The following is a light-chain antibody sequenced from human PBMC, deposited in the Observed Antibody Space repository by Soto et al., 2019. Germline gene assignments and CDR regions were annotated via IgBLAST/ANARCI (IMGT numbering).Light chain of an antibody. J-gene: IGKJ1*01. CDR2: GGS. Sequence: EIVLTQSPGTLSLSPGERATLSCRASQSVSSNYLGWYQKKPGQAPRLLIYGGSSRATGIPDRFSGSGSGTDFTLTISRLEPEDFAVYYCQQYGSSLRTFGQGIKVEMK. V-gene: IGKV3-20*01. CDR3: QQYGSSLRT. CDR1: QSVSSNY.